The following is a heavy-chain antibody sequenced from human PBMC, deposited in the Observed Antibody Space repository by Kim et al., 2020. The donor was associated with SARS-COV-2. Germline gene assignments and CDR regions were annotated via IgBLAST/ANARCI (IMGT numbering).Heavy chain of an antibody. Sequence: GESLKISCKGSGYSFTSYWIGWVRQMPGKGLEWMGIIYPGDSDTRYSPSFQGQVTISADKSISTAYLQWSSLKASDTAMYYCARRQARYDFWSGRWFDPWGQGTLVTVSS. V-gene: IGHV5-51*01. D-gene: IGHD3-3*01. CDR3: ARRQARYDFWSGRWFDP. J-gene: IGHJ5*02. CDR2: IYPGDSDT. CDR1: GYSFTSYW.